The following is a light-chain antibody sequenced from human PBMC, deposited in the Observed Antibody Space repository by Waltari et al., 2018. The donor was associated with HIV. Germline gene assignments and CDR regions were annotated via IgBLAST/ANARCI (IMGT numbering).Light chain of an antibody. Sequence: QSALTQPASVSGSPGQSITISCTGTSSDIGAYNYVSWYQQHPGKVPKLIIYDGSKRPSGVSNRFSGSKSGNTASLTISGLQAEDEADFYCSSYTSSSNFVFGTGTKVTVL. J-gene: IGLJ1*01. CDR2: DGS. V-gene: IGLV2-14*01. CDR3: SSYTSSSNFV. CDR1: SSDIGAYNY.